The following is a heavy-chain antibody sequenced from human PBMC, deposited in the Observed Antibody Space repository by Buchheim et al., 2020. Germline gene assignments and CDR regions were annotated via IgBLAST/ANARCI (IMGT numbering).Heavy chain of an antibody. J-gene: IGHJ6*02. CDR1: GFTFSSYG. CDR2: ISYDGSNK. CDR3: AKGISVRRSINQLAYGMDV. Sequence: QVQLVESGGGVVQPGRSLRLSCAASGFTFSSYGMHWVRQAPGKGLEWVAVISYDGSNKYYADSVKGRFTISRDNSKNKLYLQMNSLRAEDTAVYYCAKGISVRRSINQLAYGMDVWGQGTT. D-gene: IGHD2-2*01. V-gene: IGHV3-30*18.